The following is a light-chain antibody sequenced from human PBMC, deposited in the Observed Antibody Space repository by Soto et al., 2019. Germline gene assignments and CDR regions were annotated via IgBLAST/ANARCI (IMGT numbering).Light chain of an antibody. J-gene: IGLJ1*01. CDR1: SSDVGSYNL. Sequence: QSVLTQPASVSGSPGQSITISCSGTSSDVGSYNLVSWYQQHPGKAPKLMIYEGSKRPSGVSNRFSGSKSGDTASLTISGLQAEDEADYYCCSYAGSNTYVFGTGTKLTV. V-gene: IGLV2-23*01. CDR2: EGS. CDR3: CSYAGSNTYV.